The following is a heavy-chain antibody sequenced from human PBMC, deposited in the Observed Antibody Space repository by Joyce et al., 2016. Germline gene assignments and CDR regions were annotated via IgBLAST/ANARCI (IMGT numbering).Heavy chain of an antibody. D-gene: IGHD5-12*01. J-gene: IGHJ5*01. V-gene: IGHV4-4*02. Sequence: QVQLQESGPGLVKPSGTLSLTCAVSGGSISSAHWWSWVRQPPGKGLEWIGEIYLGGSTTYNPALMSGVTISVDKSKNQLSLKMNSVTAADTAVYYCARNGAYSQDSWGQGTLVTVSS. CDR2: IYLGGST. CDR1: GGSISSAHW. CDR3: ARNGAYSQDS.